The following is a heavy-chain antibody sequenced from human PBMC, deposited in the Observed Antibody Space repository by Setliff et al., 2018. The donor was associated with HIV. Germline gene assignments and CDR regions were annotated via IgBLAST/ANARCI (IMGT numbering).Heavy chain of an antibody. CDR2: LYGHSST. J-gene: IGHJ4*02. V-gene: IGHV4-39*01. Sequence: SETLFLTCNVSGDSIGTGTHYWAWIRQPPGKGLEWIGSLYGHSSTYYTKSLRGRVTISADTSKNQFSLRLSSVTALDTAVYYCSRLYGSGQYFAFDFWGQGALVTVS. D-gene: IGHD3-10*01. CDR1: GDSIGTGTHY. CDR3: SRLYGSGQYFAFDF.